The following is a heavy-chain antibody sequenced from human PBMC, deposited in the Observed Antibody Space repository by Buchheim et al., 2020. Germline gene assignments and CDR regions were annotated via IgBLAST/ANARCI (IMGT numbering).Heavy chain of an antibody. D-gene: IGHD6-13*01. J-gene: IGHJ4*02. V-gene: IGHV3-33*01. CDR3: ARDRSGSSWQNYFDY. Sequence: QVQLVESGGGVVQPGRSLRLSCAASGFTFSSYGMHWVRQAPGKGLECVAVIWYDGSNKYYADSVKGRFTISRDNSKNTLYLQMNSLRAEDTAVYYCARDRSGSSWQNYFDYWGQGTL. CDR2: IWYDGSNK. CDR1: GFTFSSYG.